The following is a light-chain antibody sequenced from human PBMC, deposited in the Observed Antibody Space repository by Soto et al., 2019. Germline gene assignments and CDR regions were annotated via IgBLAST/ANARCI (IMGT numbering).Light chain of an antibody. V-gene: IGLV1-44*01. CDR3: AAGDDSLNGVYV. J-gene: IGLJ1*01. CDR2: NNN. Sequence: QSVLTQPPSASGTPGQRLTIPCSGSSSNIGINTVSWYQQLPGTAPKLLIYNNNQRPSAVAARFSGSKSGTSASLAISGLQSEDEADYSCAAGDDSLNGVYVFGTGTKLTVL. CDR1: SSNIGINT.